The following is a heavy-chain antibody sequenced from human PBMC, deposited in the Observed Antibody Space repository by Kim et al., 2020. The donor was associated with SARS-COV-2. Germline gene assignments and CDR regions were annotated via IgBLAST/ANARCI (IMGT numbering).Heavy chain of an antibody. J-gene: IGHJ4*02. D-gene: IGHD4-17*01. V-gene: IGHV1-8*03. CDR3: ARRNTVTTRTLDF. Sequence: SAQKFQGRLTINRNTSITTAYMELSSLRSEDTAVYYCARRNTVTTRTLDFWGQGTLVTVSS.